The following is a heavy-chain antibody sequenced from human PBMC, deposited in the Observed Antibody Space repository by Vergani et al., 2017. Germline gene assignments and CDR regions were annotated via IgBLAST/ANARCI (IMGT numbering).Heavy chain of an antibody. CDR2: IYYSGST. CDR3: ARMIAAAGTEYFDY. Sequence: QVQLQESGPGLVQPSETLSLTCTVSGGSISSYYWSWIRQPPGKGLEWIGYIYYSGSTNYNPSLKSRVTISVDTSKNQFFLKLSSVTAADTAGYYCARMIAAAGTEYFDYWGQGTLVTVSS. D-gene: IGHD6-13*01. J-gene: IGHJ4*02. V-gene: IGHV4-59*01. CDR1: GGSISSYY.